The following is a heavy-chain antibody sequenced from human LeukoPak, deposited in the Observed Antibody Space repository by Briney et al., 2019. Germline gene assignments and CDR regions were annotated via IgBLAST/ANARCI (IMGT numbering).Heavy chain of an antibody. CDR2: IYHSGST. CDR3: ASSVTGWIAVAGNFAFPFDY. Sequence: SETLSLTCTVSGYSISSGYYWGWIRQPPGKGPEWIGSIYHSGSTYYNPSLKSRVTISVDTSKNQFSLKLSSVTAADTAVYYCASSVTGWIAVAGNFAFPFDYWGQGTLVTVSS. J-gene: IGHJ4*02. CDR1: GYSISSGYY. D-gene: IGHD6-19*01. V-gene: IGHV4-38-2*02.